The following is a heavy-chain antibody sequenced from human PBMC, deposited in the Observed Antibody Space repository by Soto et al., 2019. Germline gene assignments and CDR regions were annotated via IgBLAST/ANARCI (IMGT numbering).Heavy chain of an antibody. CDR3: ARQDYDILTGSYFDY. V-gene: IGHV4-59*01. Sequence: SETLSLTCTVSGGSISSYYWSWIRQPPGKGLEWIGYIYFRGTTNYNPSLKSRVTMSADTSKNQFSLKLNSVTAADTAVYYCARQDYDILTGSYFDYWGQGTLVTVSS. CDR1: GGSISSYY. CDR2: IYFRGTT. J-gene: IGHJ4*02. D-gene: IGHD3-9*01.